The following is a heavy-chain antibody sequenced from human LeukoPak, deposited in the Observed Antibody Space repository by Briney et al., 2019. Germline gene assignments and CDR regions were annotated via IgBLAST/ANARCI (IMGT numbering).Heavy chain of an antibody. Sequence: GGFLRLSCAASGFTFSNYGMHWVRQAPGKGPEWVAVIWNDGTNKYYADSVKGRFTISRDNSKNTLYLQMNSLRAEDTAVYYCARKYSTGSYMDVWGKGTTVTVFS. CDR1: GFTFSNYG. J-gene: IGHJ6*03. CDR3: ARKYSTGSYMDV. V-gene: IGHV3-33*01. D-gene: IGHD6-25*01. CDR2: IWNDGTNK.